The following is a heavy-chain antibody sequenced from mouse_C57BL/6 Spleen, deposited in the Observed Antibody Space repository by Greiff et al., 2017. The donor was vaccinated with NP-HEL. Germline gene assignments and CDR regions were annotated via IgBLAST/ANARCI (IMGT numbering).Heavy chain of an antibody. CDR3: ARRGYDGYYFDY. CDR2: ILQGSGST. CDR1: GYTFTGYG. J-gene: IGHJ2*01. Sequence: VQLQQSGAELMKPGASVKLSCKATGYTFTGYGIEGGKQRPGQGLEWIGEILQGSGSTNYNEKFKGKATFTADTSSNTAYMQLSSLTTEDSAIYYCARRGYDGYYFDYWGQGTTLTVSS. V-gene: IGHV1-9*01. D-gene: IGHD2-2*01.